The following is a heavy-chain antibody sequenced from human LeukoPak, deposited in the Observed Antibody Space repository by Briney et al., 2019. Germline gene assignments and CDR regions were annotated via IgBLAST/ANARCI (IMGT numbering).Heavy chain of an antibody. J-gene: IGHJ4*02. CDR2: ISGSGGST. CDR3: AKELLWFGELSGGFDY. CDR1: GFTFSSYA. D-gene: IGHD3-10*01. Sequence: PGGSLRLSCAASGFTFSSYAMSWVRQAPGKGLEWVSAISGSGGSTYCADSVKGRFTISRDNSKNTLYLQMNSLRAEDTAVYYCAKELLWFGELSGGFDYWGQGTLVTVSS. V-gene: IGHV3-23*01.